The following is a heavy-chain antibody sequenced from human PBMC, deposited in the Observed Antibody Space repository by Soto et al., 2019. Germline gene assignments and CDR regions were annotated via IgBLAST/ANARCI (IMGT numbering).Heavy chain of an antibody. D-gene: IGHD4-17*01. CDR2: LDYEEGER. CDR3: AAGVTTFDY. Sequence: SVKVSCKVSGTSLSGLPMHWVRQAPGKGLEWMGSLDYEEGERSFAHGFQGRLTVTEDTSTDTAYMELSSLMSEDTAVYYCAAGVTTFDYWGQGTLVTVSS. V-gene: IGHV1-24*01. J-gene: IGHJ4*02. CDR1: GTSLSGLP.